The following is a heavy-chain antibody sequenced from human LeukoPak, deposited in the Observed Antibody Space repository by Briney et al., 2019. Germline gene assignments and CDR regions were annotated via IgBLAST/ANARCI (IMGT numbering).Heavy chain of an antibody. CDR1: GGSISSYY. CDR2: IYYSGST. Sequence: SETLSLTCTVSGGSISSYYWSWIRQPPGKGLEWIGYIYYSGSTNYNPSLKSRVTISVDTSKNQFSLKLSSVTAADTAVYYCARDNTGGSGYSIYYFDYWGQGTLVTVSS. D-gene: IGHD3-22*01. CDR3: ARDNTGGSGYSIYYFDY. J-gene: IGHJ4*02. V-gene: IGHV4-59*01.